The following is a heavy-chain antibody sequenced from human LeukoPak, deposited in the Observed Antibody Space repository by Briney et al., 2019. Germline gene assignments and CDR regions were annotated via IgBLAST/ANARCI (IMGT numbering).Heavy chain of an antibody. CDR2: IIPIFGTA. V-gene: IGHV1-69*13. CDR3: ARVHPDWYFDL. Sequence: GASVKVSCKASGYTFTSYGISWVRQAPGQGLEWMGGIIPIFGTANYAQKFQGRVTITADESTSTAYMELSSLRSEDTAVYYCARVHPDWYFDLWGRGTLVTVSS. CDR1: GYTFTSYG. J-gene: IGHJ2*01.